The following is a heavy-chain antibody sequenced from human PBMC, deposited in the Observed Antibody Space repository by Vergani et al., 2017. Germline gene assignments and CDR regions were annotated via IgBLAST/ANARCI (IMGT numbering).Heavy chain of an antibody. J-gene: IGHJ5*02. D-gene: IGHD4-17*01. CDR3: AKGSYGDPLELWFDP. V-gene: IGHV3-23*01. CDR1: GFTFSSYA. CDR2: ISGSGGST. Sequence: EVQLLESGGGLVQPGGSLRLSCAASGFTFSSYAMSWVRQAPGRGLEWVSAISGSGGSTYYADSVKGRFTISRDNSKNTLYLQMNSLRAEDTAVYYCAKGSYGDPLELWFDPWGQGTLVTVSS.